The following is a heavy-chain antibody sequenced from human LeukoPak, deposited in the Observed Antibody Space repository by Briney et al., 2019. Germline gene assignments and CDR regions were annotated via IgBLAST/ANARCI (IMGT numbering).Heavy chain of an antibody. D-gene: IGHD2-21*02. CDR1: GFTFSSYG. Sequence: GGSLRLSCAASGFTFSSYGMNWVRQAPGKGLEWASTTANTSDHIYYADSVKDRFTISRNNAKNTLYLQMNSLRAEDTAIYYCTRTYGGDGGQRFDYWGQGTLVTVSS. J-gene: IGHJ4*02. CDR3: TRTYGGDGGQRFDY. V-gene: IGHV3-21*01. CDR2: TANTSDHI.